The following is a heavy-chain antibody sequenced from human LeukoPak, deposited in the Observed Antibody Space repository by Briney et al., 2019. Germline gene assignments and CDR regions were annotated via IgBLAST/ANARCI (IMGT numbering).Heavy chain of an antibody. CDR2: ISAYNGNT. CDR3: AREGNWFDP. J-gene: IGHJ5*02. CDR1: GYTFTSYG. Sequence: ASVKVSCKASGYTFTSYGISWVRQAPGQGLEWMGWISAYNGNTNYAQKFQGRVTMTRDTSTSTAYMELSRLRSDDTAVYYCAREGNWFDPWGQGTLVTVSS. V-gene: IGHV1-18*01.